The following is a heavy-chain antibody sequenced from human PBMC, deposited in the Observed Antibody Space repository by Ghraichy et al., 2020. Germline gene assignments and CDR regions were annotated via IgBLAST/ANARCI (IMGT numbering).Heavy chain of an antibody. CDR3: ARDPWEVGVTHLYYFDY. CDR2: INPNRGDT. J-gene: IGHJ4*02. D-gene: IGHD1-26*01. Sequence: ASVTVSCKASGYTFTAYYMHWVRQAPGQGLEWMGWINPNRGDTNSAQKFQGRVSMTRDTSSSTAYLELRSLRSDDTAIYYCARDPWEVGVTHLYYFDYWGQGTLLTVSS. CDR1: GYTFTAYY. V-gene: IGHV1-2*02.